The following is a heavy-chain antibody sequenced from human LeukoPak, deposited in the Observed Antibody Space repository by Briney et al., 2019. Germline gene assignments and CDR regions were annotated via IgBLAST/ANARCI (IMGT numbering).Heavy chain of an antibody. V-gene: IGHV4-59*01. CDR1: DGSIRNFY. J-gene: IGHJ4*02. CDR2: TLYGGRT. D-gene: IGHD3-22*01. CDR3: ARWGHFEASGYFVVDY. Sequence: SETLSLTCTVSDGSIRNFYWNWIRQPPGKRLEWIGHTLYGGRTDYNPSLESRVTISVDTSKSQFSLKLRSVTTTDTAVYYCARWGHFEASGYFVVDYWGQGALVTVSS.